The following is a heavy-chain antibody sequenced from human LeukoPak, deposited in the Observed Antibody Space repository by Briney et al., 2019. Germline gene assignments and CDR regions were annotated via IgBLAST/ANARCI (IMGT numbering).Heavy chain of an antibody. J-gene: IGHJ4*02. D-gene: IGHD6-19*01. V-gene: IGHV1-18*01. Sequence: ASVKVSCKASGYTFTSYGISWVRQAPGQGLEWMGWISAYNGNTNYAQKLQGRVTMTTDTSTSTAYMELRSLRSDDTAVYYCARASWWGAVAGPESCDYWGQGTLVTVSS. CDR2: ISAYNGNT. CDR3: ARASWWGAVAGPESCDY. CDR1: GYTFTSYG.